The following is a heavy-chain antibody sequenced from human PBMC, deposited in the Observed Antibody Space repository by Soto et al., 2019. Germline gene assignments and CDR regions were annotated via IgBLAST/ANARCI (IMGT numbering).Heavy chain of an antibody. CDR2: ISYEGSNK. J-gene: IGHJ4*02. V-gene: IGHV3-30*03. Sequence: QVQLVESGGGVVQPGRSLRLSCVASGFTFSNYGMHWVRQAPGKGLEWVAVISYEGSNKYYGDAVKGRFTISRDNSRNTLYLQLSSLRAEDTAVYFCAIGNRKQGVCSGANCNPFDAWGQGTLVSVSS. D-gene: IGHD2-15*01. CDR1: GFTFSNYG. CDR3: AIGNRKQGVCSGANCNPFDA.